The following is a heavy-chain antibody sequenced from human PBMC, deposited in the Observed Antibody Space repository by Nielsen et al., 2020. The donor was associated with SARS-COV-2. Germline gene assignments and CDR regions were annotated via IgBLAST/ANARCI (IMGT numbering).Heavy chain of an antibody. V-gene: IGHV4-39*01. D-gene: IGHD2-2*01. CDR3: ARTSSTSCCNWFDP. CDR2: IYYSGST. CDR1: GGSFSGYY. Sequence: SETLSLTCAVYGGSFSGYYWGWIRQPPGKGLEWIGSIYYSGSTYYNPSLKSRVTISVDTSKNQFSLKLSSVTAADTAVYYCARTSSTSCCNWFDPWGQGTLVTVSS. J-gene: IGHJ5*02.